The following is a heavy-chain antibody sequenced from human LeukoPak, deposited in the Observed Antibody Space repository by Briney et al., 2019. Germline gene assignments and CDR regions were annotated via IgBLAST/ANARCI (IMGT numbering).Heavy chain of an antibody. CDR2: ISGSGGST. CDR3: AKDSSGYYYGPLDS. J-gene: IGHJ5*01. Sequence: GGSLRLSCAASGFTISSYAMSWVRQAPGKGLEWVSSISGSGGSTYHADSVKGRFTISRDNSKNTLYLQMNNLRAEDTAVYYCAKDSSGYYYGPLDSWGHGTLVTVSS. D-gene: IGHD3-22*01. CDR1: GFTISSYA. V-gene: IGHV3-23*01.